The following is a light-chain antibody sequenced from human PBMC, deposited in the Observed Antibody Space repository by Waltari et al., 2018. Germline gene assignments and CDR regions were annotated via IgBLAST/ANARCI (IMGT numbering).Light chain of an antibody. CDR2: DIS. V-gene: IGKV3-20*01. J-gene: IGKJ1*01. CDR3: QKYERLPAT. CDR1: QSIGRS. Sequence: ELVLTQSPGTLSLSLGDRATLSCRASQSIGRSVVWYQQRPGQAPRLLIYDISRRATGIPDRFSGSGYGTDFSLTISRLEPEDFAVYYCQKYERLPATFGQGTTVEIK.